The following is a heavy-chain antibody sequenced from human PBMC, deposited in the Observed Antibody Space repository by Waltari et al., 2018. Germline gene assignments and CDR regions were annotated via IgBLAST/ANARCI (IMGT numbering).Heavy chain of an antibody. D-gene: IGHD3-10*01. V-gene: IGHV3-23*03. Sequence: EVQLLESGGGLVQPGGSLRLSCAASGFTFSSYAMSWVRQAPGKGLEWVSVIYSGGSTYYADSVKGRFTISRDNSKNTLYLQMNSLRAEDTAVYYCAKAMVRGVNGPNDYWGQGTLVTVSS. J-gene: IGHJ4*02. CDR2: IYSGGST. CDR3: AKAMVRGVNGPNDY. CDR1: GFTFSSYA.